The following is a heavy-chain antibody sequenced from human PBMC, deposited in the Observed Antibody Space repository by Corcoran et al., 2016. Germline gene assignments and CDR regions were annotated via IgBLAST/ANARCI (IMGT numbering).Heavy chain of an antibody. CDR1: GYTFTGYY. CDR2: INPNSGGT. V-gene: IGHV1-2*02. J-gene: IGHJ4*02. Sequence: QVQLVQSGAEVKKPGASVKVSCKASGYTFTGYYMHWVRQAPGQGLEWMGWINPNSGGTNYAQKFQGRVTMTRDTSISTADMELSRLRSDDTAVYYCARDKSLYGDIYYFDYWGQGTLVTVSS. CDR3: ARDKSLYGDIYYFDY. D-gene: IGHD4-17*01.